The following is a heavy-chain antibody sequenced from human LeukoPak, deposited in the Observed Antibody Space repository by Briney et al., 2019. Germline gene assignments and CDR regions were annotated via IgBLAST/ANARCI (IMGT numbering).Heavy chain of an antibody. CDR2: IYPGDSDT. CDR3: ARQNDFRLDY. CDR1: GYTFSSYW. Sequence: GESLKISCKGSGYTFSSYWIGWVRQVPGKGLEWMGIIYPGDSDTRYSPSLQGQVTISVDTSIGTAYLQWSSLKASDTAIYYCARQNDFRLDYWGQGTLVTVSS. V-gene: IGHV5-51*01. J-gene: IGHJ4*02. D-gene: IGHD3-3*01.